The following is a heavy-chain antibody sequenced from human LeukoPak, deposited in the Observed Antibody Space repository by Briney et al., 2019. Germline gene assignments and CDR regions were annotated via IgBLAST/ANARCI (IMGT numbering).Heavy chain of an antibody. D-gene: IGHD5-18*01. Sequence: PSETLSLTCAVYGGSFSGYYWSWIRQPPGKGLEWIGEINHSGSTNYNPSLKSRVTISVDTSKNQFSLKLSSVTAADTAVYYCARTDAARVYYYMDVWGKGTTVTVSS. CDR2: INHSGST. CDR3: ARTDAARVYYYMDV. V-gene: IGHV4-34*01. J-gene: IGHJ6*03. CDR1: GGSFSGYY.